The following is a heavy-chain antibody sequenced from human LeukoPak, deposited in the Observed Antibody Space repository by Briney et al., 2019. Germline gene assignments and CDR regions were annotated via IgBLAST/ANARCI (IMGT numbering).Heavy chain of an antibody. V-gene: IGHV3-74*01. CDR2: INRDGSSA. D-gene: IGHD1-26*01. CDR3: AREDSGSCHPDR. J-gene: IGHJ4*02. Sequence: GGSLRLSCAASGFTFGSFWMHWVRQAPGKGLVWVSRINRDGSSATYADSVMGRLTISRDNAKSTLYLEINSLRAEDTAVYYCAREDSGSCHPDRWGQGALVTVSS. CDR1: GFTFGSFW.